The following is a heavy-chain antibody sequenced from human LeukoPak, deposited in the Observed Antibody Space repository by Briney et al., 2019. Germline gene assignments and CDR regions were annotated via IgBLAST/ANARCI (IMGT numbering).Heavy chain of an antibody. CDR2: IYYSGST. J-gene: IGHJ4*02. CDR3: ARSSGWSHFDY. Sequence: SETLSLTCTVSGGSISGYSWSWIRQPPGKGLEWLGYIYYSGSTNYNPSLKSRVTISVDTSKNQFSLKLSSVTAADTAVYYCARSSGWSHFDYWGQGTLVTVSS. CDR1: GGSISGYS. D-gene: IGHD6-19*01. V-gene: IGHV4-59*01.